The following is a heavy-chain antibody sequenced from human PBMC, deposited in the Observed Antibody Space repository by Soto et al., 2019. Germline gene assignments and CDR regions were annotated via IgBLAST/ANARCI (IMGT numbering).Heavy chain of an antibody. Sequence: EVPLLESGGGLVQPGESLRLSCAASGFTFSSYAMSWVRQAPGKGLAWVSVISGSDDSTYYADSVKGPFTISRDNSENTLYLQMNSVRAEDTAVYFCAKRSSASTFDYWGQGTLVTVSS. CDR2: ISGSDDST. CDR1: GFTFSSYA. J-gene: IGHJ4*02. D-gene: IGHD6-6*01. V-gene: IGHV3-23*01. CDR3: AKRSSASTFDY.